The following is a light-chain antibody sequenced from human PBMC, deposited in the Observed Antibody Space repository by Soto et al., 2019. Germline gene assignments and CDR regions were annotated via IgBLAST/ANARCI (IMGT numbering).Light chain of an antibody. CDR2: DVS. J-gene: IGLJ1*01. V-gene: IGLV2-14*03. CDR3: GSYAGS. CDR1: ISDVGSYNY. Sequence: QSVLTQPASVSGSPGQSITISCTGTISDVGSYNYVSWYQQYPGKAPKLMIYDVSTRPSGVSDRFSGSKSGNTASLTISGLRAEDEADYYCGSYAGSFGTGTKVTVL.